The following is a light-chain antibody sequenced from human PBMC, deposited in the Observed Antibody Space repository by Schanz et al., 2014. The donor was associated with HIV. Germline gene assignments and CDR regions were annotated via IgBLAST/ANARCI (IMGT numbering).Light chain of an antibody. V-gene: IGLV2-14*01. CDR3: NSYTRSGTHV. J-gene: IGLJ1*01. CDR2: EVT. CDR1: SSDVGGYNY. Sequence: QSVLTQPASVSGSPGQSITISCTGTSSDVGGYNYVSWYQQHPGKAPKLVIFEVTKRPLGVPDRFSGSKSGNTASLTISGLQAEDEADYYCNSYTRSGTHVFGPGTKVTVL.